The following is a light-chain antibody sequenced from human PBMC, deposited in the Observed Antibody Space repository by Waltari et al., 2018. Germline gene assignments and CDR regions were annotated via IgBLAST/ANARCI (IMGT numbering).Light chain of an antibody. CDR1: NSNIGNNA. J-gene: IGLJ3*02. CDR3: AVWDDSLNGVV. Sequence: QSVVTQPPSVSEAPRQRVTISCSGSNSNIGNNAVNWYQQLPGRAPKLLIYYDDLRPSGVSDRFSGSKSGTSASLAISGLQSEDEADYFCAVWDDSLNGVVFGGGTKLNVL. V-gene: IGLV1-36*01. CDR2: YDD.